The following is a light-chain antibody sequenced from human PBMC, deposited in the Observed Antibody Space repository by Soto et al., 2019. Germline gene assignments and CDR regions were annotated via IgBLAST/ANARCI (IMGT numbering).Light chain of an antibody. CDR2: AAS. Sequence: DIQMTQSPSSLSASVGDRVTIPCRASQGISNHLAWYQQKPGKLPQLLVYAASTLQSGVPSRFSGSGSGTDFTLTISSLQPEDVATYYCQKYNSAPPWTFGQGTKVEIK. CDR3: QKYNSAPPWT. J-gene: IGKJ1*01. V-gene: IGKV1-27*01. CDR1: QGISNH.